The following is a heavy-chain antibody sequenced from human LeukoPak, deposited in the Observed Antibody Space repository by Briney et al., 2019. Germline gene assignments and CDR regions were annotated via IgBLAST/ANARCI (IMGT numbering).Heavy chain of an antibody. CDR2: ISSSGGSI. Sequence: GGSLRLSCAASGFTFSDYYMSWVRQAPGKGLEWVSYISSSGGSIYYADSVKGRFTVSRDNAKNSLYLQMNTLRADDTAVYYCARASVVTSPFDYWGQGTLVTVSS. V-gene: IGHV3-11*01. CDR1: GFTFSDYY. J-gene: IGHJ4*02. CDR3: ARASVVTSPFDY. D-gene: IGHD4-23*01.